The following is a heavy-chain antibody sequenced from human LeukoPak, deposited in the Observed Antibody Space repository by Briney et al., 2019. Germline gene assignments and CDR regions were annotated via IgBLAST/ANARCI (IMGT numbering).Heavy chain of an antibody. J-gene: IGHJ6*03. V-gene: IGHV1-18*01. Sequence: ASVKVSCKASGYTFTSYGISWVRQAPGQGREWMGWISAYDGNTNYAQKLQGRVTMTTDTSTSTAYMELRSLRSDDTAVYYCARVHRVQARDSSSYGDYYYYMDVWGKGTTVTVSS. CDR3: ARVHRVQARDSSSYGDYYYYMDV. D-gene: IGHD6-13*01. CDR2: ISAYDGNT. CDR1: GYTFTSYG.